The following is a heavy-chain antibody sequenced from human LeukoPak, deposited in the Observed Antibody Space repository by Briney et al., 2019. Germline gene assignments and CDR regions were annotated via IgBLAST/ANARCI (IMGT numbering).Heavy chain of an antibody. CDR2: INHSGST. J-gene: IGHJ6*02. CDR1: GGSFSGYY. D-gene: IGHD6-13*01. CDR3: ARYSSSSYYYYYGMDV. Sequence: SETLSLTCAVYGGSFSGYYWSWIRQPPGKGLEWIGEINHSGSTNYNPSLKSRVTISVDTSKNQLSLKLSSVTAADTAVYYCARYSSSSYYYYYGMDVWGQGTTVTVSS. V-gene: IGHV4-34*01.